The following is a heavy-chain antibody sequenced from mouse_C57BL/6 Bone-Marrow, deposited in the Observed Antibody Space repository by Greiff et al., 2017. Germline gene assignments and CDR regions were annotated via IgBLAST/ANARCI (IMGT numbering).Heavy chain of an antibody. J-gene: IGHJ3*01. V-gene: IGHV14-4*01. D-gene: IGHD1-1*01. CDR1: GFNIKDDY. CDR3: NHYYGSSYGAY. Sequence: EVKLQESGAEPVRPGASVKLSCTASGFNIKDDYMHWVKQRPEQGLEWIGWIDSENGDTEYASKFQGKAPITADTSSNTAYLQLSSLTSEDTAVYYCNHYYGSSYGAYWGQGTLVTVSA. CDR2: IDSENGDT.